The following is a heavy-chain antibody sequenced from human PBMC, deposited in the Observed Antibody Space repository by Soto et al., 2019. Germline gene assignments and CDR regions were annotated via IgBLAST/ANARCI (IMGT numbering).Heavy chain of an antibody. D-gene: IGHD3-3*01. CDR3: ATGTGRYDFWSGPTDYYYYMDV. CDR2: FDPEDGET. CDR1: GYTLTELS. V-gene: IGHV1-24*01. J-gene: IGHJ6*03. Sequence: GASVKVSCKVSGYTLTELSMHWVRQAPGKGLEWMGGFDPEDGETIYAQKFQGRVTMTEDTSTDTAYMELSSLRSEDTAVYYCATGTGRYDFWSGPTDYYYYMDVWGKGTTVTVSS.